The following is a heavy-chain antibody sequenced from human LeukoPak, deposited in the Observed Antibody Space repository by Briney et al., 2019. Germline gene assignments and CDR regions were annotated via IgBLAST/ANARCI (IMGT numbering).Heavy chain of an antibody. J-gene: IGHJ4*02. V-gene: IGHV3-30*02. CDR2: IHPDGSDK. CDR1: GFTFSNYG. CDR3: ASLYGEILDY. D-gene: IGHD4-17*01. Sequence: GGSLRLSCAASGFTFSNYGMQWVRQAPGKGLEWVAFIHPDGSDKYYADSVKGRFTISRDNAKNSLYLQMNSLRAEDTAVYYCASLYGEILDYWGQGTLVTVSS.